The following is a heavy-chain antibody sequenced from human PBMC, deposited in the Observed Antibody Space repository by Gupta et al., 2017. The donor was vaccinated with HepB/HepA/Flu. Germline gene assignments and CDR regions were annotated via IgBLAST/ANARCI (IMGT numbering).Heavy chain of an antibody. CDR1: GASTSSSNW. CDR2: IYHVGTT. V-gene: IGHV4-4*02. J-gene: IGHJ6*02. CDR3: ARGEFYYYYGMDV. Sequence: QVHLQESGPGLVKPSGTLSLTCAVHGVSGASTSSSNWWSWVRQSPGKGLEWIGEIYHVGTTNYNPSLKSRVTISVDKSKNQFSLRLTSVTAADTAVYYCARGEFYYYYGMDVWGQGTMVTVSS.